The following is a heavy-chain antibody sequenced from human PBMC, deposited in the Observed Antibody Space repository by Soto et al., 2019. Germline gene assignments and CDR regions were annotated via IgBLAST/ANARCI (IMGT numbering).Heavy chain of an antibody. CDR1: GGSMNTYY. V-gene: IGHV4-59*01. J-gene: IGHJ5*02. Sequence: PSETLSLTCTVSGGSMNTYYWSWIRQPPRKGLQWIGYVYSSGSTKYNPSLKSRVTMSVDTSKNQFSLQLSSVTAADTAVYYCARETYGDYVGYFDPWSQGIQVTVSS. CDR3: ARETYGDYVGYFDP. CDR2: VYSSGST. D-gene: IGHD4-17*01.